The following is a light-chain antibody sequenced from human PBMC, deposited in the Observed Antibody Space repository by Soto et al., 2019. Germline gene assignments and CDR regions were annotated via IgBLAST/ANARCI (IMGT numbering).Light chain of an antibody. CDR1: QSVSGSF. J-gene: IGKJ1*01. V-gene: IGKV3-20*01. CDR3: QQYGSSPRT. CDR2: GVA. Sequence: EIVLTQSPGTLSLSPGERATLSCRASQSVSGSFLAWYQQKSGRAPRLLIYGVASRATGIPDRFSGSGSGTDFTLTIYRLEPEDVAVYYCQQYGSSPRTFGQGTKLEIK.